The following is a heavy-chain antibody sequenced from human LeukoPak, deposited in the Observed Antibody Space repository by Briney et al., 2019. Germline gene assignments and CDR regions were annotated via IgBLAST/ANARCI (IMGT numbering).Heavy chain of an antibody. CDR1: GFTFSSSA. J-gene: IGHJ4*02. CDR2: ISHSGAST. Sequence: GGSLRLSCPASGFTFSSSAMSWVRQAPGKGLEWVSVISHSGASTYYADSVKGRFTISRDNSKNTLYLRMNSLRAEDTAVYYCAKDFWSGYYDYWGQGTLVTVSS. V-gene: IGHV3-23*01. D-gene: IGHD3-3*01. CDR3: AKDFWSGYYDY.